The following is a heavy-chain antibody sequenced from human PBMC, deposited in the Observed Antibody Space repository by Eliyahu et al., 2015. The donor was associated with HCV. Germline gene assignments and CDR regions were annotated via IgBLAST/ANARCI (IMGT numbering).Heavy chain of an antibody. CDR3: ARDLSLSTPLVNFDY. V-gene: IGHV1-18*01. D-gene: IGHD6-13*01. CDR1: GFMLIDFG. CDR2: INPKNGLT. J-gene: IGHJ4*02. Sequence: QVHLVQSGAEVTKPGASVKASCKASGFMLIDFGLSWVRQAPGKGLGGMGWINPKNGLTNYAQQFRGRITLTADTSTNTAYMELRSLRSDDTALYFCARDLSLSTPLVNFDYWGQGTLVTVSS.